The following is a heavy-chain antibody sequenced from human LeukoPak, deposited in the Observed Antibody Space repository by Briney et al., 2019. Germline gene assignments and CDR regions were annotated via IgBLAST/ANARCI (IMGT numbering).Heavy chain of an antibody. J-gene: IGHJ4*02. CDR3: ARGGDGHAKGRWWLVF. CDR2: INHSGST. D-gene: IGHD2-15*01. CDR1: GGSFSGYY. Sequence: SETLSLTCAVYGGSFSGYYWSWIRQPPGKGLEWIGEINHSGSTNYNPSLKSRVTISVDTSKNQFSLHLSSVTAADTAVYYCARGGDGHAKGRWWLVFWGQGTLVTVSS. V-gene: IGHV4-34*01.